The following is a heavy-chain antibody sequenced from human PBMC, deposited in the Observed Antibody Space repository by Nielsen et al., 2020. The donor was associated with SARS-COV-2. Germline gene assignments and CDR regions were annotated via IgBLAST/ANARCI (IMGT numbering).Heavy chain of an antibody. V-gene: IGHV4-59*12. CDR1: GGSISSYY. D-gene: IGHD6-13*01. CDR2: IYYSGST. CDR3: ARARQLSQYYYYYYYMGV. J-gene: IGHJ6*03. Sequence: SETLSLTCTVSGGSISSYYWSWIRQPPGKGLEWIGYIYYSGSTNYNPSLKSRVTISVDTSKNQFSLKLSSVTAADTAVYYCARARQLSQYYYYYYYMGVWGKGTTVTVSS.